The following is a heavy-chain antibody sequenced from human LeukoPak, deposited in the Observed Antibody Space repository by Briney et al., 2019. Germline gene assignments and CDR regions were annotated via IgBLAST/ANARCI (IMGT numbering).Heavy chain of an antibody. CDR3: ARGGLLLWFGELLSHAFDI. Sequence: SQTLSLTCTVSGGSISSGSYYWSWVRQPAGKGLEWIGRIYTSGSTNYNPSLKSRVTISVDTSKNQFSLKLSSVTAADTAVYYCARGGLLLWFGELLSHAFDIWGQGTMVTVSS. V-gene: IGHV4-61*02. D-gene: IGHD3-10*01. CDR2: IYTSGST. CDR1: GGSISSGSYY. J-gene: IGHJ3*02.